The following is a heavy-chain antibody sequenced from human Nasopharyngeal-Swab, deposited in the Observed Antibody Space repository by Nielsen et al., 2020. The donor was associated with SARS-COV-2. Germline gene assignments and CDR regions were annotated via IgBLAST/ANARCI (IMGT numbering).Heavy chain of an antibody. CDR2: IDPSGGST. V-gene: IGHV1-46*01. Sequence: WVRQAPGQGLEWMGIIDPSGGSTSYAQKVQGRVNMTRDTSTSTVYMELSSLRPEDTAVYYCARVDTAMVSYYYYGMDVWGQGTTVTVSS. D-gene: IGHD5-18*01. CDR3: ARVDTAMVSYYYYGMDV. J-gene: IGHJ6*02.